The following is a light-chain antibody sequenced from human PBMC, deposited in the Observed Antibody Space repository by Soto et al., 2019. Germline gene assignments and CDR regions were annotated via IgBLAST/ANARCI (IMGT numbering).Light chain of an antibody. CDR3: QQYNNWPS. CDR1: QTVSRN. V-gene: IGKV3-15*01. J-gene: IGKJ5*01. Sequence: ELVLTQSHATLSVSPGPRSTRXCRASQTVSRNLAWYQQRPGQAPRLLIYDISNRATGVPARFSGGGSETEFTLTIRSLQSEDFAVYSCQQYNNWPSFGQGTRLEIK. CDR2: DIS.